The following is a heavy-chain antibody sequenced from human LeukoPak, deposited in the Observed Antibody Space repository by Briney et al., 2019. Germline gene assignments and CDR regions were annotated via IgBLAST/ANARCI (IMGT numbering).Heavy chain of an antibody. J-gene: IGHJ6*03. V-gene: IGHV3-30*04. CDR1: GFTFSSYA. D-gene: IGHD2-2*01. CDR3: ARSGQLPYYMDV. Sequence: GGSLRLSCAASGFTFSSYAMHWVRQAPGKELEWVAVISYDGSNKYYADSVKGRFTISRDNAKNSLYLQMNSLRAEDTAVYYCARSGQLPYYMDVWGKGTTVTVSS. CDR2: ISYDGSNK.